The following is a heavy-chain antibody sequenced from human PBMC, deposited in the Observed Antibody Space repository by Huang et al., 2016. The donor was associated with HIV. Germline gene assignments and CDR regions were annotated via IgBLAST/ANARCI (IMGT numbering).Heavy chain of an antibody. J-gene: IGHJ6*02. CDR3: ARQWTILEWLLGLDV. Sequence: QMQLQQRGAGLLKPSETLSLTCGVAGGSFTGNYLTWIRQAPGKGLEWIGEVKDSGGTTGNPSLNGRVTISLDKSNMELSLKLRSVTAADTAVYYCARQWTILEWLLGLDVWGQGTTVSVSS. CDR1: GGSFTGNY. CDR2: VKDSGGT. V-gene: IGHV4-34*02. D-gene: IGHD3-3*01.